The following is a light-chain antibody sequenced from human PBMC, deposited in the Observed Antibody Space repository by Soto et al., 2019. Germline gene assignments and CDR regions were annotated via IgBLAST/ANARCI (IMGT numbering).Light chain of an antibody. CDR3: HVWRTSPDHVV. Sequence: SYELTQPPSVSVAPGQTARITCGGDSIGSKSVYWYQQRPGQAPVLVVYDDRHRPSGVPERFSGSNSGSTATLTINRVEAGDEADYYCHVWRTSPDHVVLGGGTKLTVL. CDR2: DDR. V-gene: IGLV3-21*02. CDR1: SIGSKS. J-gene: IGLJ2*01.